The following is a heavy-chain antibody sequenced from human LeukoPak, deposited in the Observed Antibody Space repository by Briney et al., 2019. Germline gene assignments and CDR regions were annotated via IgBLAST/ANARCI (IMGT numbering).Heavy chain of an antibody. J-gene: IGHJ4*02. CDR1: GFTFTSYA. V-gene: IGHV3-23*01. D-gene: IGHD5-18*01. Sequence: GGSLRLSCAASGFTFTSYAMTWVRQAPGKGLEWVSAISGSGDSIYYADSVKGRFTISRDNSKNTLYLQMNSLRAEDTAVYYCARDRPTQLYFDYWGQGTLVTVSS. CDR2: ISGSGDSI. CDR3: ARDRPTQLYFDY.